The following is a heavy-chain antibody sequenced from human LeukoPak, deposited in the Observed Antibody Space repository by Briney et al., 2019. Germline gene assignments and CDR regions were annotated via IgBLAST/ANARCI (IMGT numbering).Heavy chain of an antibody. J-gene: IGHJ4*02. CDR2: IIPILGIA. V-gene: IGHV1-69*04. D-gene: IGHD2-2*01. CDR3: ARDVERYCSSTSCSEGD. CDR1: GYTFTSYY. Sequence: SVKVSCKASGYTFTSYYMHWVRQAPGQGLEWMGRIIPILGIANYAQKFQGRVTITADKSTSTAYMELSSLRSEDTAVYYCARDVERYCSSTSCSEGDWGQGTLVTVSS.